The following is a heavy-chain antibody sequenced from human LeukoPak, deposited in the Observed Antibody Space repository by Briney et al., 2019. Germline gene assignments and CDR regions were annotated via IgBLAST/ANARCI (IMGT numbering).Heavy chain of an antibody. J-gene: IGHJ5*02. V-gene: IGHV1-2*02. CDR1: GYTFTGYY. Sequence: ASVKVSCKASGYTFTGYYMHWVRQAPGQGLEWMGWINPNSGGTNYAQKFQGRVTMTRDTSISTAYMELSRLRSDDTAVYYCARSARAQLEPRGGWFDPWGQGTLVTVSS. CDR2: INPNSGGT. D-gene: IGHD1-1*01. CDR3: ARSARAQLEPRGGWFDP.